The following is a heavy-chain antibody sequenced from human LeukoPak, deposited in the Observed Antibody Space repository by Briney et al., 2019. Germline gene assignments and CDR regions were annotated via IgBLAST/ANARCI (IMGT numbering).Heavy chain of an antibody. CDR1: GGSISSSSYY. CDR2: IYYSGST. V-gene: IGHV4-39*01. D-gene: IGHD3-10*01. Sequence: SETLSLTGTVSGGSISSSSYYWGWIRQPPGKGLEWIGSIYYSGSTYYNPSLKSRVTISVDTSKNQFSLKLSSVTAADTAVYYCARHGHYYGSGSFAWGQGTLVTVSS. CDR3: ARHGHYYGSGSFA. J-gene: IGHJ5*02.